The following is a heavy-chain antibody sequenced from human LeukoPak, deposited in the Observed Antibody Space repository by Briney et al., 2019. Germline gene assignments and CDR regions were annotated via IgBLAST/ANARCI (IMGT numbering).Heavy chain of an antibody. CDR2: IYHSGST. J-gene: IGHJ4*02. CDR1: GGSISSGGYS. V-gene: IGHV4-30-2*01. D-gene: IGHD3-3*01. CDR3: ARLRFLAEDPIGIFDY. Sequence: PSQTLSLTCAVSGGSISSGGYSWSWIWQPPGKGLEWIGYIYHSGSTYYNPSLKSRVTISVDRSKNQFSLKLSSVTAADTAVYYCARLRFLAEDPIGIFDYWGQGTLVTVSS.